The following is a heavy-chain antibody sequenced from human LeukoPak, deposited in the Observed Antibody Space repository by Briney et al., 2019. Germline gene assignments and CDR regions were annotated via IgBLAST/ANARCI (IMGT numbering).Heavy chain of an antibody. CDR1: GYTFTSYG. J-gene: IGHJ3*02. CDR2: ISAYNGNT. CDR3: ARISMGGQAFDI. Sequence: ASVKVSCKASGYTFTSYGISWVRQAPGQGLEWMGWISAYNGNTNYAQKLQGRVTMTTDTSTSTAYMELRSPRSDDTAVYYCARISMGGQAFDIWGQGTMVTVSS. V-gene: IGHV1-18*01. D-gene: IGHD3-10*01.